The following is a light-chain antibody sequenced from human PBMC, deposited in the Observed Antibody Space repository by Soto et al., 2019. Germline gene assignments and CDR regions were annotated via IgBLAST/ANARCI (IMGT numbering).Light chain of an antibody. V-gene: IGKV1-5*01. J-gene: IGKJ2*01. CDR2: DAS. Sequence: DIQVTQSPSTLSASVGDRVTITCRASQSITTWLAWYQQKPGKAPKLLIYDASRLETGVPSRFSGSTSGTEFTLTISSLQPDDFATYYCQQYNYYPYTFGQGTKLESK. CDR1: QSITTW. CDR3: QQYNYYPYT.